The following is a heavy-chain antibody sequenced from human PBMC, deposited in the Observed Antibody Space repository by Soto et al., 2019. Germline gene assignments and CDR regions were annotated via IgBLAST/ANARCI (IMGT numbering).Heavy chain of an antibody. D-gene: IGHD1-26*01. CDR2: IIPILGIA. Sequence: GASVKVSCKASGGTFSSYTISWVRQAPGQGLEWMGRIIPILGIANYAQKFQGRVTITADKSTSTAYMELSSLRSEDTAVYYCAREAIVGATRIYFYFDYWGQGTLVTVSS. J-gene: IGHJ4*02. CDR1: GGTFSSYT. V-gene: IGHV1-69*04. CDR3: AREAIVGATRIYFYFDY.